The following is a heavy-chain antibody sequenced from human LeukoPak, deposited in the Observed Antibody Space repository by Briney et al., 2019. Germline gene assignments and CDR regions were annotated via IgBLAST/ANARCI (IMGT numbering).Heavy chain of an antibody. J-gene: IGHJ3*02. D-gene: IGHD3-22*01. V-gene: IGHV3-66*01. Sequence: GGSLRLSCAASGFTVSSNYMSWVRQAPGKGLEWVSVIYSGGSTYYADSVKGRFTISRDNSKNTLYLQMNSLRAEDTAVYYCARDRGYYDSSGYERAFDIWGQGTMVTVSS. CDR2: IYSGGST. CDR1: GFTVSSNY. CDR3: ARDRGYYDSSGYERAFDI.